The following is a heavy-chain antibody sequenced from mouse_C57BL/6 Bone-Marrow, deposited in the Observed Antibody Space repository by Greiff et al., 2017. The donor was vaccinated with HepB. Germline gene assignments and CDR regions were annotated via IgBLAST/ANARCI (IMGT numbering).Heavy chain of an antibody. CDR2: INYDGSST. Sequence: EVQLVESEGGLVQPGSSMKLSCTASGFTFSDYYMAWVRQVPEKGLEWVANINYDGSSTYYLDSLKSRFIISRDNAKNILYLQMSSLKSEDTATYYCARDMGGSRGYYAMDDWGQGTSVTVSS. CDR3: ARDMGGSRGYYAMDD. D-gene: IGHD1-1*01. J-gene: IGHJ4*01. CDR1: GFTFSDYY. V-gene: IGHV5-16*01.